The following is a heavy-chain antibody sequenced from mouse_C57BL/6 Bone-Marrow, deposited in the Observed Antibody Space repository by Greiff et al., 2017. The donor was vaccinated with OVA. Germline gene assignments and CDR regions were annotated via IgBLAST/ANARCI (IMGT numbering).Heavy chain of an antibody. V-gene: IGHV1-76*01. Sequence: QVQLQQSGAELVRPGASVKLSCKASGYTFTDYYINWVKQRPGQGLEWIARIYPGSGNTYYNEKFKGKATLTAEKSSSTAYMQLSSLTSEDSAVYFCARSTTAQAPFAYWGQGTLVTVSA. CDR2: IYPGSGNT. J-gene: IGHJ3*01. CDR3: ARSTTAQAPFAY. D-gene: IGHD3-2*02. CDR1: GYTFTDYY.